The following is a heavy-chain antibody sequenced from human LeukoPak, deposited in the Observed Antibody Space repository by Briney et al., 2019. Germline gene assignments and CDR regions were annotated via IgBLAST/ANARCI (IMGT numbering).Heavy chain of an antibody. Sequence: GGSLRLSCAASGFTFSSYGMHWVRQAPGKGLEWVAVISYDGSNKYYADSVKGRFTISRDNSKNTLYLQMNSLRAEDTAVYYCAKPARNYGSYYYYYYMDVWGKGTTVTVSS. CDR3: AKPARNYGSYYYYYYMDV. D-gene: IGHD4-11*01. CDR1: GFTFSSYG. CDR2: ISYDGSNK. V-gene: IGHV3-30*18. J-gene: IGHJ6*03.